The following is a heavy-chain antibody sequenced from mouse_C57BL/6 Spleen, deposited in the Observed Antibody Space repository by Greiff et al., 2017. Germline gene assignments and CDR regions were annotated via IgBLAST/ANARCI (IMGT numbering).Heavy chain of an antibody. CDR2: IWSGGST. Sequence: VHLVESGPGLVQPSQSLSITCTVSGFSLTSYGVHWVRQSPGKGLEWLGVIWSGGSTDYNAAFISRLSISKDNSKSQVFFKMNSLQADDTAIYYCARKVYYGSSYDAMDYWGQGTSVTVSS. V-gene: IGHV2-2*01. J-gene: IGHJ4*01. CDR1: GFSLTSYG. D-gene: IGHD1-1*01. CDR3: ARKVYYGSSYDAMDY.